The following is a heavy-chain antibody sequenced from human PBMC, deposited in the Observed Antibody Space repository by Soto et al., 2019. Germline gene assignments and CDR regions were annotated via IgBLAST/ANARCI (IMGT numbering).Heavy chain of an antibody. CDR3: AKDRDDIGMVDAFEI. V-gene: IGHV3-23*01. D-gene: IGHD2-15*01. CDR1: GFTFSSYA. J-gene: IGHJ3*02. CDR2: ISGSGATT. Sequence: EMQLLESGGDLVQPGGSLRLSCAASGFTFSSYAMTWVRQAPGKGLEYISAISGSGATTYYADSMKGRFTVSRDNSKNTLYLKMNSLRAEDTALYYCAKDRDDIGMVDAFEIWGQGTRVTVSS.